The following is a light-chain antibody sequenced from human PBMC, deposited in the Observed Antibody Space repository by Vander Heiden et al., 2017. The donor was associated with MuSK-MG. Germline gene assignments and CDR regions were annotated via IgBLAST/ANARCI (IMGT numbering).Light chain of an antibody. Sequence: DIQMTQSPSSLSASVGDRVTITCQASQDIKKYLNWYQQKSGKAPELLIFDASNLEAGAPSRFSGSGSGTAFTFTINSLQPEDIATYYCQQDDDFPITFGQGTRVEI. J-gene: IGKJ5*01. CDR3: QQDDDFPIT. CDR2: DAS. V-gene: IGKV1-33*01. CDR1: QDIKKY.